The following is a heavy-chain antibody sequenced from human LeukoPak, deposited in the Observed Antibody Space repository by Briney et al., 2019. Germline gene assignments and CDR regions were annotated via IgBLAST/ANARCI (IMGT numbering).Heavy chain of an antibody. J-gene: IGHJ4*02. V-gene: IGHV3-30*02. CDR3: AKEWTPLRYFDSAPDS. CDR2: IRYDGSNK. CDR1: GFTFSTYA. Sequence: PGGSLRLSCAASGFTFSTYAMHWVRQAPGKGLEWVAFIRYDGSNKYYTDSVKGRFTISRDNSRNTLYLQMNSLRPEDTAVYYCAKEWTPLRYFDSAPDSWGQGTLVTVSS. D-gene: IGHD3-9*01.